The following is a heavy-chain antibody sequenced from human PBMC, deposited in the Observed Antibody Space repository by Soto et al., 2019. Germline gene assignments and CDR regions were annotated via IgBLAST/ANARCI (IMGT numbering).Heavy chain of an antibody. CDR1: GFTCSSYG. CDR2: SSATGAGT. D-gene: IGHD1-7*01. J-gene: IGHJ4*02. Sequence: QLGGSLRLSCASSGFTCSSYGMTWVRQAPGKGLEWVSFSSATGAGTYYADSVKGRFTISRDNSKNTLYLQMTSLRADDTAVYYCAKDRRAGGNYGFYSDFWGQGALVTVSS. CDR3: AKDRRAGGNYGFYSDF. V-gene: IGHV3-23*01.